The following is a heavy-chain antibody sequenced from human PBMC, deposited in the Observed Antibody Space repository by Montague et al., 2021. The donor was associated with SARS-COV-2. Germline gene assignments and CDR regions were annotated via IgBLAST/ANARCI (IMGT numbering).Heavy chain of an antibody. J-gene: IGHJ4*02. V-gene: IGHV4-4*07. CDR2: MHFTGKT. D-gene: IGHD3-10*01. CDR1: GDAITNHY. Sequence: SETLSLTCSVSGDAITNHYWSWIRQPAGKGLEWIGRMHFTGKTNFSPFFSSRLTMSADTSKNQFSLKLTSVTDADTAIYFCARDRFDFGAGRQGTIDFWGQGTLVTVSS. CDR3: ARDRFDFGAGRQGTIDF.